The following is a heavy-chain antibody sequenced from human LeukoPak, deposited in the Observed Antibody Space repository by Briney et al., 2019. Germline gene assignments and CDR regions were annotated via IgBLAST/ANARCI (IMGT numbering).Heavy chain of an antibody. CDR2: IYYSGST. CDR3: AKSSGFDY. V-gene: IGHV4-39*01. CDR1: GGSISSSSYY. D-gene: IGHD6-19*01. J-gene: IGHJ4*02. Sequence: SETLSLTCTVSGGSISSSSYYWGWIRQPPGKGLEWIGSIYYSGSTYYNPSLKSRVTISVDTSKNQFSLKLSSVTAADTAVYYCAKSSGFDYGGQGTLVTVSS.